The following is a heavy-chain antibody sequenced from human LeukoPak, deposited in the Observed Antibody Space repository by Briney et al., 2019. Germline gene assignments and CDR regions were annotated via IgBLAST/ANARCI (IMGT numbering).Heavy chain of an antibody. V-gene: IGHV3-48*03. CDR2: ISGSDNAI. D-gene: IGHD3-16*01. J-gene: IGHJ4*02. CDR1: GFTFSSYE. Sequence: QPGGSLRLSCAASGFTFSSYEMNWVRQAPGKGLEWVSCISGSDNAIYYADSVKGRFTISRDNTKNSLYMQMNSLRAEDTAVYYCVSAYGGLLDYWGQGTLVTVSS. CDR3: VSAYGGLLDY.